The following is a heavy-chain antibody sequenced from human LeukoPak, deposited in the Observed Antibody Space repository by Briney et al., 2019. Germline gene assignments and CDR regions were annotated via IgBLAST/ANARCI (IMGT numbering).Heavy chain of an antibody. V-gene: IGHV4-38-2*02. Sequence: SETLSLTCTVSGFSISSGSGYYWGWIRQPPGKGLEWIGSIHHSGSTYNNPSLKSRVTISVDTSKTQFSLRLSSVTAADTAVYYCARHFWSGYYYNWFDPWGQGTLVTVSS. D-gene: IGHD3-3*02. J-gene: IGHJ5*02. CDR3: ARHFWSGYYYNWFDP. CDR1: GFSISSGSGYY. CDR2: IHHSGST.